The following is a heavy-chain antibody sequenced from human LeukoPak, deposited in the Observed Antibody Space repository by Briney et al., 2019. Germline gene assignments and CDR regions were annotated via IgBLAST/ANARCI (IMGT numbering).Heavy chain of an antibody. CDR2: IYYSGTT. Sequence: SETLSLTCTVSGDSVTSGTYYWTWIRQPPGKGLEWVGTIYYSGTTFYNPSLNSRVTISQVTSKNQFSLNLASVTAADTAVYYCARDLVNYAGSGRLDYWGQGTLVTVSS. J-gene: IGHJ4*02. V-gene: IGHV4-39*07. CDR3: ARDLVNYAGSGRLDY. CDR1: GDSVTSGTYY. D-gene: IGHD3-10*01.